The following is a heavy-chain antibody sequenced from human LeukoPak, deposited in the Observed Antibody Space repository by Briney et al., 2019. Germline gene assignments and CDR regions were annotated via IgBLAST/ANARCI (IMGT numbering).Heavy chain of an antibody. J-gene: IGHJ3*02. Sequence: GGSLRLSCAASGFTFSSYAMSWVRQAPGKGLELVSAISGSGGSTYYADSVKGRFTISRDNSKNTLYLQMNSLRAEDTAVYYCARLRAEAFDIWGQGTMVTVSS. CDR3: ARLRAEAFDI. CDR2: ISGSGGST. V-gene: IGHV3-23*01. CDR1: GFTFSSYA. D-gene: IGHD4-17*01.